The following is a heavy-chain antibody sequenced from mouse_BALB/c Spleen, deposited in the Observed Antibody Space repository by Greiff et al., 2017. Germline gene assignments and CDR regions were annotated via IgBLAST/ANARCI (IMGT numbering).Heavy chain of an antibody. D-gene: IGHD1-1*01. CDR1: GYTFTSYW. CDR2: IYPSDSYT. J-gene: IGHJ3*01. V-gene: IGHV1-69*02. CDR3: TRSDTTVVAPFAY. Sequence: VQLQQPGAELVRPGASVKLSCKASGYTFTSYWINWVKQRPGQGLEWIGNIYPSDSYTNYNQKFKDKATLTVDKSSSTAYMQLSSPTSEDSAVYYCTRSDTTVVAPFAYWGQGTLVTVSA.